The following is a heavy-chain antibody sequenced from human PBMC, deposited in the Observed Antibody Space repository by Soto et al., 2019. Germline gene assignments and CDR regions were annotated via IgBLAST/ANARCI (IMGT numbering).Heavy chain of an antibody. J-gene: IGHJ4*02. CDR1: ESTVSRVW. CDR2: INQDGSEK. CDR3: SGGVGDAF. Sequence: EVHLVESGGGLVQTGGSLRLSCAIFESTVSRVWMNWVRQAPGKGLEWVAHINQDGSEKYYVDSVKGRFTISRDNAKKSLYLQMNRLSPADTAMYYCSGGVGDAFWGQGTLVTVSS. V-gene: IGHV3-7*04. D-gene: IGHD1-26*01.